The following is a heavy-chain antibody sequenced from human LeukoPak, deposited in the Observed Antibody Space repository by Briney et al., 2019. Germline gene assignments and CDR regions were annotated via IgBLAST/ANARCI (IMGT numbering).Heavy chain of an antibody. CDR3: TLNIVAAAGDH. V-gene: IGHV3-7*01. CDR1: GFTFSSYW. Sequence: GGSLRLSCAASGFTFSSYWMTWVRQAPGKGLEWVANIKPDGSVGYYVDSVRGRFIISRDNAGNSLYLQMNSLRVEDTAVYYCTLNIVAAAGDHWGQGTLVIVSS. D-gene: IGHD2-21*01. CDR2: IKPDGSVG. J-gene: IGHJ4*02.